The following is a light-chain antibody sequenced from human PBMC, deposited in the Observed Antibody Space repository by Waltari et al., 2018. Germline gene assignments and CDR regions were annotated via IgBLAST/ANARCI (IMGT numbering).Light chain of an antibody. Sequence: DIQMTQSPSTLSASVGDRVTITCRASQSISTWLAWYQQKPGKAPNLLIYTASSVHSGVTSRFSGSGSGTEFTLTTSSLQPDDFATYYCQQYNTYSTFGQGTKVEIK. CDR2: TAS. CDR3: QQYNTYST. V-gene: IGKV1-5*03. CDR1: QSISTW. J-gene: IGKJ1*01.